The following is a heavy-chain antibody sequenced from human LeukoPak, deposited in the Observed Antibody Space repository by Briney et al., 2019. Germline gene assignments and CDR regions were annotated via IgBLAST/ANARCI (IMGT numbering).Heavy chain of an antibody. D-gene: IGHD1-14*01. CDR2: IYTSGST. CDR3: ARGDVDLALNNPPMNAFDI. V-gene: IGHV4-61*02. J-gene: IGHJ3*02. CDR1: GGSISSGSYY. Sequence: KPSEALSLTCTVSGGSISSGSYYWSWIRQPAGKGLEWIGRIYTSGSTNYNPSLKSRVTISVDTSKNQFSLKLSSVTAADTAVYYCARGDVDLALNNPPMNAFDIWGQGTMVTVSS.